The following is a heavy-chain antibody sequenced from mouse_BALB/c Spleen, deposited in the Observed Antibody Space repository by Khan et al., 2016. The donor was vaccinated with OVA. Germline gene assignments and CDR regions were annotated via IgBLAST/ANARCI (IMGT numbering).Heavy chain of an antibody. D-gene: IGHD4-1*01. CDR3: ASHLTGSFAY. CDR1: GFSFSSYS. CDR2: ISSGGDYT. Sequence: EVELVESGGDLVRPGGSLKLSCAASGFSFSSYSMSWVRQTPDKRLEWVATISSGGDYTYYPDSVKGRFTISSNNAKNTLYLHMSSLKSEDTAIYYCASHLTGSFAYWGQGTLVTVSA. V-gene: IGHV5-6*01. J-gene: IGHJ3*01.